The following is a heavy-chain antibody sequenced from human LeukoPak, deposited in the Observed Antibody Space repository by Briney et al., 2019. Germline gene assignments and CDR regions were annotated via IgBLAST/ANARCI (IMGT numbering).Heavy chain of an antibody. CDR2: ISYDGSNK. Sequence: PGGSLRLSCAASGFTFSSYAMHWVRQAPGKGLEWVAVISYDGSNKYYADSVKGRFTISRDNSKNTLYLQMNSLRAEDTAVYYCARVGEYSGFDSEGKGEYYFDYWGQGTLVTVSS. J-gene: IGHJ4*02. V-gene: IGHV3-30-3*01. D-gene: IGHD5-12*01. CDR1: GFTFSSYA. CDR3: ARVGEYSGFDSEGKGEYYFDY.